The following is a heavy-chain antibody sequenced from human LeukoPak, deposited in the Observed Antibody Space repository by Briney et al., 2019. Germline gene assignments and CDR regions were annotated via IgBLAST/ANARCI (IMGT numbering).Heavy chain of an antibody. CDR3: ALGTRDAFDI. J-gene: IGHJ3*02. Sequence: PGGSLRLSCAASGFTFSSYGIHWVRQAPGKGLEWVAFIRYDGSNKYYADSVKGRFTISRDNSKNTLYLQMNSLRAEDTAVYYCALGTRDAFDIWGQGTMVTVS. CDR2: IRYDGSNK. CDR1: GFTFSSYG. V-gene: IGHV3-30*02. D-gene: IGHD1-14*01.